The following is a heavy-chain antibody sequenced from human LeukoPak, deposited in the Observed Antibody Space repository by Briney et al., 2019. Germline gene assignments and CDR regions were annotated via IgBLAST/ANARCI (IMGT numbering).Heavy chain of an antibody. CDR2: INHSGST. J-gene: IGHJ5*02. CDR3: ARGSPIARPGWFDP. CDR1: GGSFSGYY. D-gene: IGHD6-6*01. Sequence: SETLSLTCAVYGGSFSGYYWSWIRQPPGKGLEWIGEINHSGSTNYNPSLKSRVTISVDTSKNQFSLKLSSVTTADTAVYYCARGSPIARPGWFDPWGQGTLVTVSS. V-gene: IGHV4-34*01.